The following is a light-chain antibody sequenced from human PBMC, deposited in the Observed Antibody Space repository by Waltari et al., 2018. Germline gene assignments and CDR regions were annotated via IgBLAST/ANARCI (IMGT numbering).Light chain of an antibody. CDR2: EFD. J-gene: IGLJ2*01. Sequence: QQYPGKTPRIFFFEFDKWPSGVPDLVSGSMSGNTASLTISGLQSEDEADFYCCSYACIYMLVFGVWTKLTVL. CDR3: CSYACIYMLV. V-gene: IGLV2-11*01.